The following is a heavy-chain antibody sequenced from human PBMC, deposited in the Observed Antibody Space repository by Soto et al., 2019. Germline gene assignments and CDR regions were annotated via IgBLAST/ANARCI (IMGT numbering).Heavy chain of an antibody. CDR2: ISSGSTTI. Sequence: XVCLRLSCAACGFTFSSSSMNWVRQAPGKGLEWVSYISSGSTTIYYADSVKGRFTISRDNAKNSLYLEMNSLRDEDTAVYYCAFEYSSYRRGYSHYYAMDVWGQGTTVTVPS. D-gene: IGHD6-6*01. CDR3: AFEYSSYRRGYSHYYAMDV. V-gene: IGHV3-48*02. CDR1: GFTFSSSS. J-gene: IGHJ6*02.